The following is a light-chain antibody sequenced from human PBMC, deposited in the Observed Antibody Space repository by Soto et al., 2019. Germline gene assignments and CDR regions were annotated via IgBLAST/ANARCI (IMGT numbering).Light chain of an antibody. J-gene: IGKJ4*01. V-gene: IGKV1-5*01. Sequence: DIQMTQSPSTLSSSLGDSLTITCRASHSIRDCLAWYQQKPGKAPRLLIYDVSNLESGVPSRFSGSGSGTEFTLTISSLRPDDFATYYCQQYGSYSLTFGGGTRVDIK. CDR2: DVS. CDR3: QQYGSYSLT. CDR1: HSIRDC.